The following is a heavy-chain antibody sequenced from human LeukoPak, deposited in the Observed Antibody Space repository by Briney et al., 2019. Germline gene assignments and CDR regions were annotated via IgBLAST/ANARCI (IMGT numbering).Heavy chain of an antibody. D-gene: IGHD6-13*01. CDR2: FDPEDGET. J-gene: IGHJ4*02. V-gene: IGHV1-24*01. Sequence: SVKISCKVSGYTLTELSMHWVRQAPGKGLEWMGGFDPEDGETIYAQKFQGRVTMTEDTSTDTAYMELSSLRSEDTAVYYCATDRAAVGTKPLFDYWGQGTLVTVSS. CDR3: ATDRAAVGTKPLFDY. CDR1: GYTLTELS.